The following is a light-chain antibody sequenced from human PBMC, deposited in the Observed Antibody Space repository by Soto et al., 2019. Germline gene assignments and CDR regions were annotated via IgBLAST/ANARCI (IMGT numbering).Light chain of an antibody. J-gene: IGKJ1*01. CDR3: QQYNNWPPMA. CDR2: GAS. CDR1: QSVSSN. Sequence: EIVMTQSPATLSVSPGERATLSCRASQSVSSNLAWYQQKPGQAPRLLIYGASTRATGIPARFSGSGSGTEFTLTISSLQSEDFAVYYCQQYNNWPPMAFGPGTKVAI. V-gene: IGKV3-15*01.